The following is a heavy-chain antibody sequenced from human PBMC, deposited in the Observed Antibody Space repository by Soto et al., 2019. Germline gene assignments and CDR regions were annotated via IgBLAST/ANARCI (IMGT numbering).Heavy chain of an antibody. CDR3: ASQSYYDFWSGYYKDPNSVSVSFDY. CDR2: IYYSGST. J-gene: IGHJ4*02. Sequence: PSETLSLTCTVSGGSISSYYWSWIRQPPGKGLEWIGYIYYSGSTNYNPSLKSRVTISVDTSKNQFSLKLSSVTAADTAVYYCASQSYYDFWSGYYKDPNSVSVSFDYWGQGTLVTVSS. D-gene: IGHD3-3*01. V-gene: IGHV4-59*01. CDR1: GGSISSYY.